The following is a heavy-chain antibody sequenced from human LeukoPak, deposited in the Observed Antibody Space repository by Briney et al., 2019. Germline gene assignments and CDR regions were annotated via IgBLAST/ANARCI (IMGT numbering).Heavy chain of an antibody. CDR3: ARDGVRRYCSGGSCYLSLDY. V-gene: IGHV1-69*05. J-gene: IGHJ4*02. CDR1: GGTFSSYA. CDR2: IIPIFGTA. D-gene: IGHD2-15*01. Sequence: SVKVSCKASGGTFSSYAISWVRQAPGQGLEWMGGIIPIFGTANYAQKFQGRVTITTDESTSTAYMELSSLRSEDTAVYYCARDGVRRYCSGGSCYLSLDYWGQGTLVTVSP.